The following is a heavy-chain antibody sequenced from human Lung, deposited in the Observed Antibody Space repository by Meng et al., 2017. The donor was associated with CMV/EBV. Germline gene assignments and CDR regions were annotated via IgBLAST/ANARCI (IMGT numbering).Heavy chain of an antibody. CDR1: GGSFSGYC. CDR3: ARMVVGPLVFDY. CDR2: INHSGSI. D-gene: IGHD1-26*01. Sequence: SETLSLTCAVYGGSFSGYCWTWIRKPPGKGLEWIGEINHSGSINYNPSLKSRVTISVDTSKNQFSLKLSSVTAADTAVYYCARMVVGPLVFDYWGQGTLVTVSS. J-gene: IGHJ4*02. V-gene: IGHV4-34*01.